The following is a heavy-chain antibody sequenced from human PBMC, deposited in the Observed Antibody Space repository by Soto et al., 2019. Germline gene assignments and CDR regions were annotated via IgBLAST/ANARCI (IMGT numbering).Heavy chain of an antibody. CDR3: SHMESRVASYGLDV. Sequence: QITLKESGPTLVKPTQTLTLTCTFSGFSLDTSGVGVAWIRQPPGKVLEWLTLIYWDDDKRYSPSLRSRLTITKDTSENRVVLTMTNMDPVDTATYYCSHMESRVASYGLDVWGQGTTVTVSS. CDR2: IYWDDDK. J-gene: IGHJ6*02. CDR1: GFSLDTSGVG. V-gene: IGHV2-5*02. D-gene: IGHD3-3*01.